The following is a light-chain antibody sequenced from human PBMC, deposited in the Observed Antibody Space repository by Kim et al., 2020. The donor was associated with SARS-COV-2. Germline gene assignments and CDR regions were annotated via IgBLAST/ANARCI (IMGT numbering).Light chain of an antibody. CDR1: WSVSNF. J-gene: IGKJ2*01. CDR3: QQYASSPYT. Sequence: VLTQSPGSLSLSPGESATLSCRSSWSVSNFLAWYQQKPGQAPRLLIYGASSRAPGIPDRFSGSGSGTDFTLTISRLEPEDFAVYYCQQYASSPYTFGQGTKLEI. CDR2: GAS. V-gene: IGKV3-20*01.